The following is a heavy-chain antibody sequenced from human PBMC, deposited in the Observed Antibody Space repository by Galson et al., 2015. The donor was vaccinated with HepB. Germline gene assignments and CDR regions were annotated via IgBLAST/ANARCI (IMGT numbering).Heavy chain of an antibody. CDR1: GFTFSTYT. J-gene: IGHJ6*02. Sequence: SLRLSCAASGFTFSTYTMHWVRQAPGKGLEWVSLTSYDERNKNYADSVKGRFTISRVNSKSTPYLQMNSLRPEDTAVYYCARDREMSTRWPDYYLHSGMDVWGQGTTVTVSS. D-gene: IGHD5-24*01. V-gene: IGHV3-30*01. CDR2: TSYDERNK. CDR3: ARDREMSTRWPDYYLHSGMDV.